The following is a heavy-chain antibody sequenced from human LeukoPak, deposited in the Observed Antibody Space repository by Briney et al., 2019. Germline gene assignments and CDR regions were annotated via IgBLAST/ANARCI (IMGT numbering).Heavy chain of an antibody. CDR3: ARRGVAGTKDDAFDI. CDR2: IYYSGST. J-gene: IGHJ3*02. V-gene: IGHV4-39*07. CDR1: GGSISSSSYY. Sequence: PSETLSLTCTVSGGSISSSSYYWGWIRQPPGKGLEWIGSIYYSGSTYYNPSLKSRVTISVDTSKNQFSLKLSSVTAADTAVYYCARRGVAGTKDDAFDIWGQGTMVTVSS. D-gene: IGHD6-19*01.